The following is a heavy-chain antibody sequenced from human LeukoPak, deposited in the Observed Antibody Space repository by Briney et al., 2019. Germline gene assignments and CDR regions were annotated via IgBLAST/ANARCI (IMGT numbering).Heavy chain of an antibody. V-gene: IGHV1-18*01. Sequence: GASVRVSCKASGDSFYKYGVTWVRQAPGQGLKWMGWITVDNGNTEYSQKVQGRVTMTTDTSRSTVYMELRSLRSDDTAVYYCARDRFYGTGSLPEGGGMDVWGQGTTVIVSS. CDR3: ARDRFYGTGSLPEGGGMDV. CDR1: GDSFYKYG. CDR2: ITVDNGNT. D-gene: IGHD3-10*01. J-gene: IGHJ6*02.